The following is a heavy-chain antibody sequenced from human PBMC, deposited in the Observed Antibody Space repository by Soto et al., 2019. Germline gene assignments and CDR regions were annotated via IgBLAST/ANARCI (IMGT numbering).Heavy chain of an antibody. D-gene: IGHD6-6*01. CDR1: GGSISSGGYY. Sequence: TLSRTCTVSGGSISSGGYYWSWIRQHPGKGLEWIGYIYYSGSTYYNPSLKSRVTISVDTSKDQFSLKLSSVTAADTAVYYCARTLSIAARRPVFSHNNWFDPWGQGTLVTVSS. CDR2: IYYSGST. CDR3: ARTLSIAARRPVFSHNNWFDP. V-gene: IGHV4-31*03. J-gene: IGHJ5*02.